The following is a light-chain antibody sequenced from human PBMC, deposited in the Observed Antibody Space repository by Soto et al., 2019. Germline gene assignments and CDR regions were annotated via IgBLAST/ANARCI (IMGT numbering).Light chain of an antibody. J-gene: IGLJ1*01. V-gene: IGLV1-44*01. Sequence: QSALTQQPSASAAPGQRVTSSSFGSASNIGRDPVNWYQQVPGTAPKLLIYENNHRPSGVPDRFSGSKSGPSASLVISGLQSEDEAEYFCAGWDGSLKGFVFGTRTKVTVL. CDR3: AGWDGSLKGFV. CDR1: ASNIGRDP. CDR2: ENN.